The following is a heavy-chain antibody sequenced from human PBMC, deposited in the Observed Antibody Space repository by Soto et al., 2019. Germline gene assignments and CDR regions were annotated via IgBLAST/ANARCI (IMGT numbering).Heavy chain of an antibody. CDR1: GFTFSSYG. J-gene: IGHJ4*02. CDR2: IWYDGSNK. D-gene: IGHD6-19*01. Sequence: GGSLRLSCAASGFTFSSYGMHWVRQAPGKGLEWVAVIWYDGSNKYYADSVKGRFTISRDNSKNTLYLQMNSLRAEDTAVYYCARDFSSGSSGSHLHYWGQGTLVTVSS. CDR3: ARDFSSGSSGSHLHY. V-gene: IGHV3-33*01.